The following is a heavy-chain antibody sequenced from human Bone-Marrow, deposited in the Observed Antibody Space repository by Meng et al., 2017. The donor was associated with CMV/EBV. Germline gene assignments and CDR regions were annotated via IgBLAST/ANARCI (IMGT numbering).Heavy chain of an antibody. CDR3: ARGLWLTSSAPRL. CDR1: GGSFSGYY. J-gene: IGHJ4*02. Sequence: GSLRLSCAVYGGSFSGYYWSWIRQPPGKGLEWIGEINHSGSTNYNPSLKSRVTISVDTSKNQFSLKLSSVTAADTAVYYCARGLWLTSSAPRLWGQGTLVTVPS. CDR2: INHSGST. V-gene: IGHV4-34*01. D-gene: IGHD3-10*01.